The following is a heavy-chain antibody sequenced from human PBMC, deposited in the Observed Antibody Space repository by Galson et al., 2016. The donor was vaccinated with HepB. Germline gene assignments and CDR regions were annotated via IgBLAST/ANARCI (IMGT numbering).Heavy chain of an antibody. CDR2: ISNSGSTI. J-gene: IGHJ4*02. V-gene: IGHV3-48*03. CDR3: CVDTAMDYVFDY. D-gene: IGHD5-18*01. Sequence: SLRLSCAASGFTFSYYEMNWVRQAPGKGLEWISYISNSGSTIYYADSVKGRFTISRDILKNSLHLQMNSLRAEDTAVYYCCVDTAMDYVFDYWGQGTLVTVSS. CDR1: GFTFSYYE.